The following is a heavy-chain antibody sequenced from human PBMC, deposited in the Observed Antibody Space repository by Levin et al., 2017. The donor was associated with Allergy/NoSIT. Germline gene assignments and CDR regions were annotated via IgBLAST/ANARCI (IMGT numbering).Heavy chain of an antibody. V-gene: IGHV4-30-4*01. J-gene: IGHJ6*02. CDR3: ARDTGSYGVDV. CDR1: GDSITSGDQY. Sequence: SETLSLTCTVSGDSITSGDQYWSWIRQPPGKGLEWIGYIYYDGSTYYNPSLKSRLTISADTSKNQFTLKLNSVTAADTAVYYCARDTGSYGVDVWGQGTTVTVSS. D-gene: IGHD4-17*01. CDR2: IYYDGST.